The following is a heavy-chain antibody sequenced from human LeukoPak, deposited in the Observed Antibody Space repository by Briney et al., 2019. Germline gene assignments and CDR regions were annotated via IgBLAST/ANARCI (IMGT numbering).Heavy chain of an antibody. Sequence: GGSLRLSCAASGFTFSDYWIHWVRQAPGKGLVWVSRINTDGSITNYADSVKGRFSISRDNAKNTLYLQMSSLRAEDTAVYYCAKGGGLDVWGQGATVTVSS. J-gene: IGHJ6*02. CDR1: GFTFSDYW. D-gene: IGHD3-16*01. CDR2: INTDGSIT. CDR3: AKGGGLDV. V-gene: IGHV3-74*01.